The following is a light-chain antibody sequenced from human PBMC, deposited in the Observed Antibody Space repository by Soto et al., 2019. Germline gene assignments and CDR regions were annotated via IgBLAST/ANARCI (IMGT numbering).Light chain of an antibody. CDR3: QQYYSAPWT. Sequence: DVVMTQSPDSLAVFLGERATINCKSSQTILYSSNNKTYLSWYQQKPGQPPKLLIYWASTRESGVPDRFSGSGSGTDFTLTISSLQAEDVAVYYCQQYYSAPWTFGQGTKVEIK. J-gene: IGKJ1*01. CDR2: WAS. CDR1: QTILYSSNNKTY. V-gene: IGKV4-1*01.